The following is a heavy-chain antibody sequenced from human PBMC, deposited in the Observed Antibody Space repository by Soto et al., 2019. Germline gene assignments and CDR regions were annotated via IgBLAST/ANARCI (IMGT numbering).Heavy chain of an antibody. D-gene: IGHD3-3*01. CDR2: IYYSGDT. J-gene: IGHJ5*02. CDR3: ARDPGTRYYDFWSGYSVPEFDP. Sequence: QVQLQESGPGLVKPSQTLSLTCTVSCGSISSGGYYWSWIRQHPGKGLEWIGYIYYSGDTYYNPSLNRRVTISVDTSKNLFSLKLRSVTASDRAVYYCARDPGTRYYDFWSGYSVPEFDPWGQGTLVTVSS. V-gene: IGHV4-31*03. CDR1: CGSISSGGYY.